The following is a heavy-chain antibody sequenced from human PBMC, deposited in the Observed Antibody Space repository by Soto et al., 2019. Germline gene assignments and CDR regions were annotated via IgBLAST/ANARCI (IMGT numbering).Heavy chain of an antibody. V-gene: IGHV4-4*02. CDR1: SGSISSTNW. CDR3: ARGHSVVQPTGWFDP. J-gene: IGHJ5*02. D-gene: IGHD2-15*01. Sequence: QVQLKESGPGLVKPSGTLSLTCAVSSGSISSTNWWSWVRQPPGKGLEWIGEIYHSGSSNYNPSLKSRVTISADKSKNQCSLKLSSVAAADAAVYYCARGHSVVQPTGWFDPWGQGILVIVSS. CDR2: IYHSGSS.